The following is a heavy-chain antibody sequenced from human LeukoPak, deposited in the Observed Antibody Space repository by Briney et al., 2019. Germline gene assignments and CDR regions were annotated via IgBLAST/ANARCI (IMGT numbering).Heavy chain of an antibody. V-gene: IGHV4-59*01. CDR2: IYYSGST. D-gene: IGHD2-21*02. CDR1: GDSISRYS. J-gene: IGHJ5*02. Sequence: SETLSLTCTVSGDSISRYSWNWIRQPPGKGLEWIGYIYYSGSTNYNPSLRGRLTMSVDTSKNLFSLKLSSVTAADTAVYYCARERILSYGDSLRGWFDPWGQGTLVTVSS. CDR3: ARERILSYGDSLRGWFDP.